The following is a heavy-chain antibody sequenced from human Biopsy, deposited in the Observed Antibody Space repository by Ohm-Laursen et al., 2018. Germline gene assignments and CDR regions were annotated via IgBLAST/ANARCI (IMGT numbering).Heavy chain of an antibody. CDR3: ALQSVAQMKNFDY. D-gene: IGHD6-19*01. J-gene: IGHJ4*02. Sequence: GASVKVSCKASGFSFTGYSIHWVRQAPGQGLEWMGWISPKSGDTNYAHKFQGNITMTRDTSMSTAYMEMSRLRCDDTAVYYCALQSVAQMKNFDYWGQGTLVTVSS. CDR2: ISPKSGDT. V-gene: IGHV1-2*02. CDR1: GFSFTGYS.